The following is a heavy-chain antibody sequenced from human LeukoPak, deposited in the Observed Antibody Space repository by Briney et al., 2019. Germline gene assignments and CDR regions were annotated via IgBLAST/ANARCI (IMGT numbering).Heavy chain of an antibody. V-gene: IGHV4-34*01. CDR2: INHSGST. CDR3: ARARSLRFLEWLSSYYFDY. D-gene: IGHD3-3*01. CDR1: GRSFSGYY. Sequence: SETLSLTCAVYGRSFSGYYWSWIRQPPGKGLEWIGEINHSGSTNYNPSLKSRVTISVDTSKNQFSLKLSSVTAADTAVYYCARARSLRFLEWLSSYYFDYWGQGTLVTVSS. J-gene: IGHJ4*02.